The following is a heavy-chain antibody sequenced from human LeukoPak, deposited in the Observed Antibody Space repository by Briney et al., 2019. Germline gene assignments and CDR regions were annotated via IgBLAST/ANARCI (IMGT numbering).Heavy chain of an antibody. CDR2: IIPIFGTA. D-gene: IGHD6-19*01. CDR3: ARSGYTAVAGSFDY. J-gene: IGHJ4*02. Sequence: GASVKVSCKASGGTFSSYAISWVRQAPGQGLEWMGRIIPIFGTANYAQKFQGRVTITADESTSTAYMELSSLRSEDTAVYYCARSGYTAVAGSFDYWGQGTLVTVSS. CDR1: GGTFSSYA. V-gene: IGHV1-69*13.